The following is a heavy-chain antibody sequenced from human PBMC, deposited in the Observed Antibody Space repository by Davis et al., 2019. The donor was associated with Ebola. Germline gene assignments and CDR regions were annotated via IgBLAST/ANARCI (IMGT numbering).Heavy chain of an antibody. CDR1: GGTFSSYA. V-gene: IGHV1-69*10. Sequence: SVKVSCKASGGTFSSYAISWVRQAPGQGLEWMGGIIPILGIANYAQKFQGRVTITADESTSTVYMELSSLRSEDTAVYYCARPPYNWNYYYMDVWGKGTTVTVSS. CDR3: ARPPYNWNYYYMDV. D-gene: IGHD1-20*01. J-gene: IGHJ6*03. CDR2: IIPILGIA.